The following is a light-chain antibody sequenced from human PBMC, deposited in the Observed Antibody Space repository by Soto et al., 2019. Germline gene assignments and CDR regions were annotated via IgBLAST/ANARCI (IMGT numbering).Light chain of an antibody. CDR2: EVS. Sequence: SALTQPPSVSGSPGQSVTISCTGTSTDFVGYNRVSWYQQPPGTAPKLMIYEVSKRPSGVPDRFSGSKSGNTASLTISGLQAADEADYYCSLYTSENAYVFGTGTKVNVL. CDR3: SLYTSENAYV. V-gene: IGLV2-18*01. J-gene: IGLJ1*01. CDR1: STDFVGYNR.